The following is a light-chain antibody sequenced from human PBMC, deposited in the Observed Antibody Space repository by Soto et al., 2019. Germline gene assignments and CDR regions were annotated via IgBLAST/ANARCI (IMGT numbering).Light chain of an antibody. J-gene: IGKJ4*01. Sequence: EIVMTQSPATLSVSPGETATLSCRASQSVSYNLAWYQQKPGQGPRLVIYGAFSRATGIPARFSGSGSGTEFPLTISSLQSEDFAVYYCQQYKNWPPLTFGGGTKVEIK. V-gene: IGKV3-15*01. CDR3: QQYKNWPPLT. CDR2: GAF. CDR1: QSVSYN.